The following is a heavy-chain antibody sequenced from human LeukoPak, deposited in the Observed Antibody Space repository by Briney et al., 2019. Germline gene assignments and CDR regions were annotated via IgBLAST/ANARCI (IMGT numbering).Heavy chain of an antibody. D-gene: IGHD5-24*01. CDR1: GYTFTSYY. Sequence: ASVKVSCKASGYTFTSYYMHWVRQAPGQGLEWMGIINPSGGSTSYAQKFQGRVTMTRNTSISTAYMELSSLRSEDTAVYYCARDGYNYRYWGQGTLVTVSS. V-gene: IGHV1-46*01. CDR3: ARDGYNYRY. CDR2: INPSGGST. J-gene: IGHJ4*02.